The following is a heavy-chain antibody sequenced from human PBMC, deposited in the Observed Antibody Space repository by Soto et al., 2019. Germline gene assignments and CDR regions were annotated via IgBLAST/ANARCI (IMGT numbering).Heavy chain of an antibody. V-gene: IGHV3-7*01. CDR2: IKEDGSDK. D-gene: IGHD6-25*01. CDR3: ARFTRGSSGDY. CDR1: GFTFNTYW. J-gene: IGHJ4*02. Sequence: EVQLVESGGGLVQPGGSLRLSCAASGFTFNTYWMSWVRQAPGKGLEWVANIKEDGSDKYYVDSVKGRFTISRDNAKNLLYLQMNSLGAGDTAMYYCARFTRGSSGDYWGQGTLVTVSS.